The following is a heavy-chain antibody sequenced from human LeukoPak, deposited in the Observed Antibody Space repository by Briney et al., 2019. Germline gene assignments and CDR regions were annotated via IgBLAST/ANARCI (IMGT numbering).Heavy chain of an antibody. Sequence: GGSLRLSCAAPGFTFSSYGMHWVRQAPGKGLEWVAVIWYDGSNKYYADSVKGRFTISRDNSKNTLYLQMNSLRAEDTAVYYCARAKHLAHCGGDCPRGMDVWGQGTTVTVSS. CDR2: IWYDGSNK. CDR1: GFTFSSYG. CDR3: ARAKHLAHCGGDCPRGMDV. J-gene: IGHJ6*02. D-gene: IGHD2-21*02. V-gene: IGHV3-33*08.